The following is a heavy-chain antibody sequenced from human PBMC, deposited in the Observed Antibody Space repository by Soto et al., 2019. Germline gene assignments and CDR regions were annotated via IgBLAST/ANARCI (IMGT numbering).Heavy chain of an antibody. V-gene: IGHV3-30-3*01. CDR3: AREVVTTNWFFDN. J-gene: IGHJ4*02. Sequence: QVQVMESGGAMVQPGGSLRLFYEASGFTFSSYSMHWFRQAPGKGLEWVAVISSSGGTEYYADSVKGRFTISRDNSRSTLYLQMNSLRVDDTAVYYCAREVVTTNWFFDNWGQGILVTVSS. CDR2: ISSSGGTE. CDR1: GFTFSSYS. D-gene: IGHD1-1*01.